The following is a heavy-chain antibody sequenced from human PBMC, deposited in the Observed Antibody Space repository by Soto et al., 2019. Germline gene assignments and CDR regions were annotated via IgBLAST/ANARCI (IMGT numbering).Heavy chain of an antibody. Sequence: HPGGSLRLSCTASGFTFNTHWMHWVRQAPGKGLVWVSSISGSGFKKYYADSVEGRFTISRDNSKSTVYLELNNLSAEDTAVYHCAKNQGVELVPLATVDWFDPWGQGSVVTVSS. V-gene: IGHV3-23*01. CDR1: GFTFNTHW. D-gene: IGHD1-26*01. CDR2: ISGSGFKK. CDR3: AKNQGVELVPLATVDWFDP. J-gene: IGHJ5*02.